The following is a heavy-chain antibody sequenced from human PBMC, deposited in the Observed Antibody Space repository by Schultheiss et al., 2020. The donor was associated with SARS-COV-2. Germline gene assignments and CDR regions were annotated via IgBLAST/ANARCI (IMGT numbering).Heavy chain of an antibody. CDR2: IKQDGSEK. D-gene: IGHD3-22*01. CDR1: GFTFGDYA. J-gene: IGHJ2*01. CDR3: AATRGNYDSSHWYFDL. Sequence: GGSLRLSCTASGFTFGDYAMSWFRQAPGKGLEWVANIKQDGSEKYYVDSVKGRFTISRDNAKNSLYLQMNSLRAEDTAVYYCAATRGNYDSSHWYFDLWGRGTLVTVSS. V-gene: IGHV3-7*03.